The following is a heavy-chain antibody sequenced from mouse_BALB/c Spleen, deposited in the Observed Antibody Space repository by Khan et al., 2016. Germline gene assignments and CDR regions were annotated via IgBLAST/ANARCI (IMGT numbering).Heavy chain of an antibody. CDR3: ARDSMDY. V-gene: IGHV1-26*01. Sequence: VQLQQSGPDLVKPGASVKISCKASGYSFTGYYMYWVKQSHGKSLEWIGRVNTNNGDTSSNQKFKGKAILTVEKSSSTAYIDPRSLTSEDSAVSYFARDSMDYWGQGTSLTVSS. J-gene: IGHJ4*01. CDR2: VNTNNGDT. CDR1: GYSFTGYY.